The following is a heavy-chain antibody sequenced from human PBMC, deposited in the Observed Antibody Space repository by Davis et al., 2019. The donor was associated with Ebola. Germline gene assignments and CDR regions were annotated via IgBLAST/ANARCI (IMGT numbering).Heavy chain of an antibody. Sequence: AASVKVSCKASGYTFTRYDLHWVRQAPGQRLEWMGWINASNRNTKYSQKFQDRVTITRDTSASTAYMELSSLRSEDTAVYYCARVNGGAAFLWLEGTGFFDYWGQGTLVTVSS. CDR2: INASNRNT. CDR3: ARVNGGAAFLWLEGTGFFDY. CDR1: GYTFTRYD. D-gene: IGHD2/OR15-2a*01. V-gene: IGHV1-3*01. J-gene: IGHJ4*02.